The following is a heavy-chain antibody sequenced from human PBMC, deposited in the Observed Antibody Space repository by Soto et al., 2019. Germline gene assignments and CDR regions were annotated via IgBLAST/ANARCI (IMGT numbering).Heavy chain of an antibody. V-gene: IGHV1-69*18. J-gene: IGHJ6*02. CDR3: AREMPSTAATFIYSVLNG. Sequence: QVQLVQSGAEVKRPGSSVKVSCKASGGAFNNYAIYWVRQAPGQGLAWLGTIVPVFPSVYYAPRFQGRLTITADVSSDTVYMMPNSLKSEVTALYYCAREMPSTAATFIYSVLNGLGQGTSVSVSS. D-gene: IGHD6-13*01. CDR1: GGAFNNYA. CDR2: IVPVFPSV.